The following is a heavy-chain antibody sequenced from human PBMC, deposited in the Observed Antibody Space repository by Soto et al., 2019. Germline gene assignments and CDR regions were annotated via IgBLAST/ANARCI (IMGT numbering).Heavy chain of an antibody. CDR3: ARFVTNLGHVFIRRLQAPVYYFDY. Sequence: QVQLQESGPGLVKPSETLSLTCTVSGGSISSYYWSWIRQPPGKGLEWIGYIYYSGSTNYNPSLKSRVPLSVDTSKNQFYLKLSSVNAADTAVYYCARFVTNLGHVFIRRLQAPVYYFDYWGQGTLVTVSS. CDR1: GGSISSYY. D-gene: IGHD4-4*01. CDR2: IYYSGST. J-gene: IGHJ4*02. V-gene: IGHV4-59*08.